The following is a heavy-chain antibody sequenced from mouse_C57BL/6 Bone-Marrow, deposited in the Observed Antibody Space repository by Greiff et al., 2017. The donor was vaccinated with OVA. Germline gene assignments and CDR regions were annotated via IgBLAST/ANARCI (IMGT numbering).Heavy chain of an antibody. Sequence: EVQLVESGGGLVKPGGSLKLSCAASGFTFSSYAMSWVRQTPEKRLEWVATISDGGSYTYYPDNVKGRFTISRDNAKNNLYLQMSHLKSEDTAMYYCARDHETSYFDYWGQGTTLTVSS. J-gene: IGHJ2*01. V-gene: IGHV5-4*01. CDR3: ARDHETSYFDY. CDR2: ISDGGSYT. CDR1: GFTFSSYA.